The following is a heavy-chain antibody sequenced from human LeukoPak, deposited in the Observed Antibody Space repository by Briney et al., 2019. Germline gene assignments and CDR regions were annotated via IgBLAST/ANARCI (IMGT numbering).Heavy chain of an antibody. CDR3: AREWELLHYYYYYGMDV. CDR1: GDSVSSNSAA. D-gene: IGHD1-26*01. J-gene: IGHJ6*02. V-gene: IGHV6-1*01. Sequence: SQTLSLTCAISGDSVSSNSAAWYWIRQSPSRGLEWLGRTYYRSKWYNDYAVSVKSRITINPDTSKNQFSLQLNSVTPEDTAVYYCAREWELLHYYYYYGMDVWGQGTTATVSS. CDR2: TYYRSKWYN.